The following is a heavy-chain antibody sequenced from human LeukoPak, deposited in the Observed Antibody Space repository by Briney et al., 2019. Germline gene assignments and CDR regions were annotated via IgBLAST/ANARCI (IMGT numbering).Heavy chain of an antibody. Sequence: SETLSLTCTVSGGSISSYYWGWIRQPPGKGLEWIGYIYYSGSTNYNPSLKSRVTISVDTSKNQFSLKLSSVTAASTTVYYCAIDGVYSNYPQSFLGFDPWGKGTLVTVSS. D-gene: IGHD4-11*01. CDR3: AIDGVYSNYPQSFLGFDP. J-gene: IGHJ5*02. CDR1: GGSISSYY. V-gene: IGHV4-59*01. CDR2: IYYSGST.